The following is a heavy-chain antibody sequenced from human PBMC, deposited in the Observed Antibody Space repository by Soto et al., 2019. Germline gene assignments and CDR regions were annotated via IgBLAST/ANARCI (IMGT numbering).Heavy chain of an antibody. V-gene: IGHV3-74*01. CDR2: INADGTST. J-gene: IGHJ4*02. CDR1: GFTFSNPW. CDR3: VKVLARGVGVPRFYFDS. D-gene: IGHD2-2*01. Sequence: PGGSLTLSCAASGFTFSNPWMHSVRQVSGQGLEFFSRINADGTSTSYADSVKGGLTISRDNAKNTMYLHVNSLRAEDTAVYYCVKVLARGVGVPRFYFDSSGQVALVTVGS.